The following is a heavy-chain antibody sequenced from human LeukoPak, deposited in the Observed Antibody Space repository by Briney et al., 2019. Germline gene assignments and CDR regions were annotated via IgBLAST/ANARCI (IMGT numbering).Heavy chain of an antibody. V-gene: IGHV4-61*01. D-gene: IGHD6-13*01. CDR1: GGSISSGSYY. CDR2: IYYSGST. Sequence: PSQTLSLTCTVSGGSISSGSYYWGWIRQPPGKGLEWIGYIYYSGSTNYNPSLKSRVTISVDTSKNQFSLKLSSVTAADTAVYYCARGAAAAGSWWFDPWGQGTLVTVSS. J-gene: IGHJ5*02. CDR3: ARGAAAAGSWWFDP.